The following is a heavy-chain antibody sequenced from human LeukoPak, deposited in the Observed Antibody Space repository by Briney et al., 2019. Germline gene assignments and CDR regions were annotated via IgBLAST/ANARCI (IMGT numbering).Heavy chain of an antibody. CDR1: GGTFSTYV. V-gene: IGHV1-69*06. CDR3: AINQAGYCGGGSCYRHEFYYMDV. J-gene: IGHJ6*03. Sequence: ASVKVSCKASGGTFSTYVISWVRQAPGQGLEWMGGIIPVFGTANYAEKFRDRVTITADKSTSTAYMELSSLRSEDTAMYYCAINQAGYCGGGSCYRHEFYYMDVWGKGTSVTVSS. CDR2: IIPVFGTA. D-gene: IGHD2-15*01.